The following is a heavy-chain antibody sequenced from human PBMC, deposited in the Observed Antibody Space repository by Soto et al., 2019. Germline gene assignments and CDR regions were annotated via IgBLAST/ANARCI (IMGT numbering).Heavy chain of an antibody. CDR3: ARTLGGVYGFDY. D-gene: IGHD3-16*01. CDR2: IYYRGNT. V-gene: IGHV4-28*01. CDR1: GYSISSSNW. Sequence: QVQLQESGPGLVKPSDTLSLTCAVSGYSISSSNWWGWIRQPPGKGLEWIGYIYYRGNTYYNPSLKGRAPVSVDTPKNQFSLKLSSVTAVDTAMYYCARTLGGVYGFDYWGQGTLVTFSS. J-gene: IGHJ4*02.